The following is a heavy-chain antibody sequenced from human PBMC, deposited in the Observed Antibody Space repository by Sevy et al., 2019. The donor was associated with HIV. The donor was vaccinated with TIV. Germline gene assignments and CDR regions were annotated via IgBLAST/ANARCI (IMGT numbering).Heavy chain of an antibody. CDR3: AIDERTANYMNNYY. J-gene: IGHJ4*02. Sequence: GGSLRLSCAASGFTFSTYPMHWVRQAPGRALEWVAYIYYDGNNRYYADSVKGRFTISRDNHQNTLYLQMNSLRSEDTAVYYCAIDERTANYMNNYYWGQGALVTVSS. V-gene: IGHV3-30*02. D-gene: IGHD2-21*02. CDR1: GFTFSTYP. CDR2: IYYDGNNR.